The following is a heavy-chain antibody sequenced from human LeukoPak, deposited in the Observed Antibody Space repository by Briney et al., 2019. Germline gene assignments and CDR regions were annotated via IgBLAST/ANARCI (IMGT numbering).Heavy chain of an antibody. J-gene: IGHJ4*02. D-gene: IGHD5-12*01. Sequence: NTSETLSLTCTVSGGSISSYYWSWIRQPAGKGLEWIGRIYYSGSTYYNPSLKSRVTISVDTSKNQFSLKLSSVTAADTAVYYCARHKDWWLRYFDYWGQGTLVTVSS. CDR3: ARHKDWWLRYFDY. V-gene: IGHV4-59*05. CDR2: IYYSGST. CDR1: GGSISSYY.